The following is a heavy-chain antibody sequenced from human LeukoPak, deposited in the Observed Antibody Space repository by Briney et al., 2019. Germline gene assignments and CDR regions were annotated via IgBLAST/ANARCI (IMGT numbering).Heavy chain of an antibody. CDR2: FDPEDGET. D-gene: IGHD6-19*01. Sequence: ASVKVSCKVSGYTLTELSMHWLRQAPGKGLEWMGGFDPEDGETIYARKFQGRVTMTEDTSTDTAYMELSSLRSEDTAVYYCATVQGGIAVAGGAYYYYMDVWGKGTTVTVSS. CDR3: ATVQGGIAVAGGAYYYYMDV. J-gene: IGHJ6*03. CDR1: GYTLTELS. V-gene: IGHV1-24*01.